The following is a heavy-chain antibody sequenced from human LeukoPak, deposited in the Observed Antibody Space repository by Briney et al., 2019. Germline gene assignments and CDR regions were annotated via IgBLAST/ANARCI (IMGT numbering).Heavy chain of an antibody. J-gene: IGHJ5*02. V-gene: IGHV3-33*06. CDR3: AKLAGNWKGGVNWFDP. CDR2: IWYDGSNK. CDR1: GFTFSSYG. Sequence: GGSPRLSCAASGFTFSSYGMQWVRQAPGKGLEWVAVIWYDGSNKYYADSVKGRFTISRDNSKNTLYLQMNSLRAEDTAVYYCAKLAGNWKGGVNWFDPWGQGTLVTVSS. D-gene: IGHD1-20*01.